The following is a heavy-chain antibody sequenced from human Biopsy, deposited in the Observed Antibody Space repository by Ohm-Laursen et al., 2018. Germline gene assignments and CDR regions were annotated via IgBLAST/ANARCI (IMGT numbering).Heavy chain of an antibody. J-gene: IGHJ4*02. V-gene: IGHV4-61*01. D-gene: IGHD6-19*01. CDR2: IYDRGSTA. Sequence: ETLSLTCTVSGDSVSSGSFYWTWIRQPPGQGLEYIGYIYDRGSTANYNPSLESRVTMSVDMPKNQFSLKLSSVTAADTAIYYCARGMRSSGWPYFDSWGQGALVTVSS. CDR3: ARGMRSSGWPYFDS. CDR1: GDSVSSGSFY.